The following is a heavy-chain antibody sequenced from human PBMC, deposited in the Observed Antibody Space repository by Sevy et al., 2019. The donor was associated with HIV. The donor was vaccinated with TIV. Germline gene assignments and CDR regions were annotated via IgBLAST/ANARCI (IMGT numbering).Heavy chain of an antibody. CDR3: ASLSDSSGYPPHYYYYYGMDV. CDR2: SYHSGGT. CDR1: GYSISSGYY. V-gene: IGHV4-38-2*01. D-gene: IGHD3-22*01. Sequence: SETLSLTCAVSGYSISSGYYWCWIRQPPGEGREWRGSSYHSGGTYYNPSLKSRGTISVDTSKNKFSLKLSSVTAAATAASSCASLSDSSGYPPHYYYYYGMDVWGQGTTVTVSS. J-gene: IGHJ6*02.